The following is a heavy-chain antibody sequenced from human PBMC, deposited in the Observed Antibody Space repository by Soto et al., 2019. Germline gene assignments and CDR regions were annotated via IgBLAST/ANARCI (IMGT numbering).Heavy chain of an antibody. J-gene: IGHJ4*02. CDR3: TGGGPGHPFDY. D-gene: IGHD7-27*01. Sequence: QVQLQESGPGLVKPSETLSLTCTVSGVSITSHYWTWIRQPPGKGLEWIGNIHYSGSTNYSPSLKCRVIISVDTSENQSSLKLSSVTTADTAVYYCTGGGPGHPFDYWGQGTLVTVSS. CDR2: IHYSGST. V-gene: IGHV4-59*11. CDR1: GVSITSHY.